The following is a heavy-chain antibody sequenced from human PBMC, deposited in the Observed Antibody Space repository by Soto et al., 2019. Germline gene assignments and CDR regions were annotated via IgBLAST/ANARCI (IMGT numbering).Heavy chain of an antibody. CDR2: ISSSSTI. CDR1: GFTFSSYS. Sequence: EVQLVESGGGLVQPGGSLRLSCAASGFTFSSYSMNWVRQAPGKGLEWVSYISSSSTIYYADSVKGRFTISRDNAKNSLYLQMNSLRDEDTAVYYCASPRTDYWGQGTLVTVSS. CDR3: ASPRTDY. V-gene: IGHV3-48*02. J-gene: IGHJ4*02.